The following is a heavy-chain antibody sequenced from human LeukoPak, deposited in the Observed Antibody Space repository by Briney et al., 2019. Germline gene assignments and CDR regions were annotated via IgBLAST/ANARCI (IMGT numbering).Heavy chain of an antibody. V-gene: IGHV4-59*05. D-gene: IGHD2-15*01. Sequence: SETLSLTCSVSGGSTSGYYWSWIRQPPGKGLEWIGRIYYSGSTYYNPSLKSRVTISVDTSKNQFSLKLSSVTAADTAVYYCARLPGYYYMDVWGKGTTVTISS. J-gene: IGHJ6*03. CDR3: ARLPGYYYMDV. CDR2: IYYSGST. CDR1: GGSTSGYY.